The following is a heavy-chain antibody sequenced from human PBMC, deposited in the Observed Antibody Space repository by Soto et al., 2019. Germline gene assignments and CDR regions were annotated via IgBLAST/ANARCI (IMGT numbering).Heavy chain of an antibody. CDR2: ISGSGST. CDR3: ASSGYSAYFA. Sequence: KTSETLSLTCSVSDGSMNSYYWSWIRQPAGKGLEWIGRISGSGSTNYNPSLKSRVTMSVDTSKGQFSLNLRSVTAADTAVYYCASSGYSAYFAWGQGTLVTVSS. CDR1: DGSMNSYY. J-gene: IGHJ5*02. V-gene: IGHV4-4*07. D-gene: IGHD5-12*01.